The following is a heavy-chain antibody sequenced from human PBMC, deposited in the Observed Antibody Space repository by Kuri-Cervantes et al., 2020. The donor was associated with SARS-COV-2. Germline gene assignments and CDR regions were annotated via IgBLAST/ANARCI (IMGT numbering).Heavy chain of an antibody. CDR1: GFTLSSYS. D-gene: IGHD3-9*01. CDR2: ISSSSSYI. Sequence: GESLKISCAASGFTLSSYSMNWVRQAPGKGLEWVSSISSSSSYIDYADSVKGRFTISRDNAKNSLYLQMNSLRAEDTAVYYCARDHSRSILTGPDFDYWGQGTLVTVSS. V-gene: IGHV3-21*01. CDR3: ARDHSRSILTGPDFDY. J-gene: IGHJ4*02.